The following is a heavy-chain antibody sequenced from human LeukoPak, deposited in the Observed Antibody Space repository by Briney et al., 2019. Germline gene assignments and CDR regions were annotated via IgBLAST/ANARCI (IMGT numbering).Heavy chain of an antibody. Sequence: GGSLRLSCAASGFTFSNYWMHWVRQAPGKGLVWVSVISSDGTTTAYADSVKGRFTISRDNSKNTLYLQMNSLRAEDTAVYYCASLGEGNYMDVWGKGTTVTVSS. D-gene: IGHD3-10*01. CDR2: ISSDGTTT. J-gene: IGHJ6*03. V-gene: IGHV3-74*01. CDR1: GFTFSNYW. CDR3: ASLGEGNYMDV.